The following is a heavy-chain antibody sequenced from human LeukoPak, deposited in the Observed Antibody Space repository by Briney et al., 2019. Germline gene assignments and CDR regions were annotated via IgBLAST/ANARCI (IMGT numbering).Heavy chain of an antibody. CDR3: AVDHDSSGYYYWGGYYFDY. V-gene: IGHV3-21*04. Sequence: GGSLRLSCAASGFTFSSYSMNWVRQAPGKGLEWVSSISSSSSYIYYADSVKGRFTISRDNSKNTLYLQMNSLRAEDTAVYYCAVDHDSSGYYYWGGYYFDYWGQGTLVTVSS. J-gene: IGHJ4*02. D-gene: IGHD3-22*01. CDR2: ISSSSSYI. CDR1: GFTFSSYS.